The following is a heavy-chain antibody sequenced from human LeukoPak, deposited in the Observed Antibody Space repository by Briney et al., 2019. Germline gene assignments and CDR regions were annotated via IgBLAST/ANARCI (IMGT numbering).Heavy chain of an antibody. CDR1: GYTFTAYY. J-gene: IGHJ3*02. CDR3: ARDRGYSGYDGAFDI. Sequence: ASVTVSCTASGYTFTAYYLHWVRQAPGQGLEWMGWIIPNSGGTNYAQKFQGWVTMTRDTSINTAYMELSRLKSDDTAVYFCARDRGYSGYDGAFDIWGQGTMVTVSS. CDR2: IIPNSGGT. D-gene: IGHD5-12*01. V-gene: IGHV1-2*04.